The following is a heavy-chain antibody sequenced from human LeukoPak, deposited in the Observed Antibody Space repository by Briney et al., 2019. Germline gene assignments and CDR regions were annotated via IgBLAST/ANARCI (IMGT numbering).Heavy chain of an antibody. J-gene: IGHJ3*02. CDR3: ARRFPRNAFDI. D-gene: IGHD3-3*01. Sequence: PGRSLRLSCAASGFTVSSYGMHWVRQAPGKGLGWVAVISYDGSNKYYADSVKGRFTISRDNSKNTLYLQMNSLRAEDTAVYYCARRFPRNAFDIWGQGTMVTVSS. CDR2: ISYDGSNK. CDR1: GFTVSSYG. V-gene: IGHV3-30*03.